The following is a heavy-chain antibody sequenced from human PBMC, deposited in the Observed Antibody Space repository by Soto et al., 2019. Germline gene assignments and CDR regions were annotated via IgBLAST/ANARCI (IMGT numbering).Heavy chain of an antibody. D-gene: IGHD4-17*01. CDR2: IYYTGST. CDR3: AKDPSPQPTTVVTPGWFDP. J-gene: IGHJ5*02. V-gene: IGHV4-31*03. Sequence: SETLSLTCTVSGGSIRTGGYYWSWIRQHPQKGLDLIGYIYYTGSTYYNPSLESRLTISVDTSKNQFSLKLSSLTAADTAVYYCAKDPSPQPTTVVTPGWFDPWGQGILVTVSS. CDR1: GGSIRTGGYY.